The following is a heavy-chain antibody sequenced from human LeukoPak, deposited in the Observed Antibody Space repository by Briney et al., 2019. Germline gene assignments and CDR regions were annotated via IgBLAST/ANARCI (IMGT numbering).Heavy chain of an antibody. V-gene: IGHV4-39*01. J-gene: IGHJ4*02. D-gene: IGHD4-17*01. CDR3: ATTTVPPGY. Sequence: SETLSLTCTVSGGSISSSIYYWGWIRQSPGKGLEWIGSIYYSGSTYYNPSLKSRVTISVDTSKNQFSLKLSSVTAADTAVYYCATTTVPPGYWGQGTLVTVSS. CDR2: IYYSGST. CDR1: GGSISSSIYY.